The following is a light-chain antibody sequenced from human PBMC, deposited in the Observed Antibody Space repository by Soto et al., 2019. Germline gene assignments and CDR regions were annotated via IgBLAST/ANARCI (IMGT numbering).Light chain of an antibody. CDR1: QSVSSY. Sequence: EIVLTQSPATLSLSPGERATLSCRASQSVSSYLAWYQQKPGQAPRLLIYDASNRATAIPARFSGSGSGTDFTLTISSLEPEDFAVYYCQQRSNRPLTFGGGTKVEIK. J-gene: IGKJ4*01. CDR2: DAS. V-gene: IGKV3-11*01. CDR3: QQRSNRPLT.